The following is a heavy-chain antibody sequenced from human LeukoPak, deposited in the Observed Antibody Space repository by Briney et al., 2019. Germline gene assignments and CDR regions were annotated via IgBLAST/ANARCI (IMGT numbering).Heavy chain of an antibody. CDR2: INPNSGGT. Sequence: ASVKVSCKASGYSFTDYYMHWVRQAPGQGLEWMGWINPNSGGTNSAQKFQGRVTVTRDTSITTVYMEVSWLTSDDTAIYYCARADRLHGGPYLIGPWGQGTLVTVSS. CDR1: GYSFTDYY. D-gene: IGHD2-21*01. V-gene: IGHV1-2*02. CDR3: ARADRLHGGPYLIGP. J-gene: IGHJ5*02.